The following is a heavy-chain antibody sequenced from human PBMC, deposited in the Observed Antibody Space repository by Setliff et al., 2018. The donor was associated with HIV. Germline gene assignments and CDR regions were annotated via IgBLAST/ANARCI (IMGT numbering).Heavy chain of an antibody. J-gene: IGHJ4*02. CDR2: IVPVFRTV. CDR3: AIGPKKGVDILPPDS. CDR1: RGTFFTYA. D-gene: IGHD3-3*01. V-gene: IGHV1-69*13. Sequence: GASVKVFCKTSRGTFFTYAFTWVRQAPGQGLEWVGGIVPVFRTVNYAQKLQGRVTITADESTSASYMELTSLTSDDTAVYYCAIGPKKGVDILPPDSWGQGTLVTVS.